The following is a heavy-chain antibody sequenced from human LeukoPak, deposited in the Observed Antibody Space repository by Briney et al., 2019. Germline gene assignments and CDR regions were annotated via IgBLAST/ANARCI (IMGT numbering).Heavy chain of an antibody. D-gene: IGHD4-23*01. Sequence: GGSLRLSCAASGFTFSSYGMHWVRQAPGKGLEWVAVISYDGSNKYYADSVKGRFTISRDNSKNTLYLQRNSLRAEDTAVYYCAKDRWRYYYGMDVWGQGTTVIVSS. CDR1: GFTFSSYG. J-gene: IGHJ6*02. CDR3: AKDRWRYYYGMDV. V-gene: IGHV3-30*18. CDR2: ISYDGSNK.